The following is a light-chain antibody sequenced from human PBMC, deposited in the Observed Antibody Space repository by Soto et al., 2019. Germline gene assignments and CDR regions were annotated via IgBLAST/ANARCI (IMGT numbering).Light chain of an antibody. CDR2: GAS. CDR3: QQYNNWPPYT. J-gene: IGKJ2*01. V-gene: IGKV3-15*01. Sequence: EIVMTQSPATLSVSPGERATLSCRASQSVSSNLAWYQQKPGQAHRLLIYGASTRATGIPARFSGSGSGTEFTLTISSLPSEDFAVYYCQQYNNWPPYTFGQGTKLEIK. CDR1: QSVSSN.